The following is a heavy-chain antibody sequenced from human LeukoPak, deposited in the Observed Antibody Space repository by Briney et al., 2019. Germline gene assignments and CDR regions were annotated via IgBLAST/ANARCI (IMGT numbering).Heavy chain of an antibody. D-gene: IGHD2-2*01. Sequence: GESLKISCKGSGYSFTSYWIGWVRQMPGKGLEWMGIIYPGDSDTTYSPSFQGQVTISADKSISTAYLQWSSLKASDTATYYCARHYQPTANEDGLDYWGQGTLVTVSS. J-gene: IGHJ4*02. V-gene: IGHV5-51*01. CDR1: GYSFTSYW. CDR2: IYPGDSDT. CDR3: ARHYQPTANEDGLDY.